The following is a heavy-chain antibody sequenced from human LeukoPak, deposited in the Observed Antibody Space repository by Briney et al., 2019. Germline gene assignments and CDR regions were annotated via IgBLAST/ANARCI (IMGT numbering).Heavy chain of an antibody. CDR1: GYTFTSYD. D-gene: IGHD5-12*01. J-gene: IGHJ3*02. CDR3: ARDRNSGYDYDAFDI. Sequence: GASVKVSCKASGYTFTSYDINWVRQAPGQGLEWMGIINPSGGSTSYAQKFQGRVNMTRDMSTSTVYMELSSLRSEDTAVYYCARDRNSGYDYDAFDIWGQGTMVTVSS. CDR2: INPSGGST. V-gene: IGHV1-46*01.